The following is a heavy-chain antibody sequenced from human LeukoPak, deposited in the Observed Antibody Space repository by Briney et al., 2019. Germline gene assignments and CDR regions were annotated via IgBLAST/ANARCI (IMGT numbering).Heavy chain of an antibody. D-gene: IGHD3-10*01. CDR2: IYYSGST. Sequence: SETLSLTCTVSGGSISSSSYYWGWIRQPPGKGLEWIGSIYYSGSTYYNPSLKSRVTISVDTSKNQFSLKLSSVTAADTAVYYCARVPASMVRGVHYFDYWGQGTLVTVSS. J-gene: IGHJ4*02. CDR3: ARVPASMVRGVHYFDY. CDR1: GGSISSSSYY. V-gene: IGHV4-39*07.